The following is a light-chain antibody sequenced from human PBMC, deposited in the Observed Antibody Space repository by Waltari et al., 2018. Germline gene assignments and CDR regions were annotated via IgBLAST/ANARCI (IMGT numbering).Light chain of an antibody. CDR1: SSDLGASKY. CDR3: CSYAGSYTVL. J-gene: IGLJ2*01. CDR2: DVT. Sequence: QSALTQPRSVSGSPGQSVTISCTGTSSDLGASKYASWYQKYPGKAPKLMIYDVTKLPSVAPGRFSGSKSGHTASLTISGLQAEDEADYYCCSYAGSYTVLFGGGTKLTVL. V-gene: IGLV2-11*01.